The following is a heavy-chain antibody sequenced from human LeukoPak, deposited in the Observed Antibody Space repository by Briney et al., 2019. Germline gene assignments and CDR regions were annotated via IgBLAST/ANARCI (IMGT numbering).Heavy chain of an antibody. CDR1: GYTFTSYY. J-gene: IGHJ3*02. CDR3: ARSGYSSGEMI. D-gene: IGHD6-19*01. Sequence: GASVKVSCKASGYTFTSYYMHWVRQAPGQGLEWMGIINPGGGSTSYAQKFQGRVTMTRDTSTSTVYVELSSLRSEDTAVYYCARSGYSSGEMIWGQGTMVTVSS. CDR2: INPGGGST. V-gene: IGHV1-46*01.